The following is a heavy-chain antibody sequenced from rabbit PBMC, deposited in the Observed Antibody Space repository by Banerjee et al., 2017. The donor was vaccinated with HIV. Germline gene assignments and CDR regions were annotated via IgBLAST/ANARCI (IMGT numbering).Heavy chain of an antibody. J-gene: IGHJ6*01. CDR1: GVDFSSNT. D-gene: IGHD4-1*01. V-gene: IGHV1S47*01. Sequence: QEQLEESGGGLVQPEGSLTLTCTASGVDFSSNTMCWVRQAPGKRPEWIACIYNGDGSTYYANWVNGRFTISRSTSLHTVTLQMTSLTAADTATYFCARDLAGVTGWNFGLWGPGTLVTVS. CDR2: IYNGDGST. CDR3: ARDLAGVTGWNFGL.